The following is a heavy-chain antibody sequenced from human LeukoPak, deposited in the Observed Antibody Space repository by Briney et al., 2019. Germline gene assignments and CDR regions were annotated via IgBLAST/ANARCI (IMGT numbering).Heavy chain of an antibody. V-gene: IGHV4-39*01. D-gene: IGHD1-26*01. CDR2: IYYSGST. Sequence: PSETLCVTCTVSGGSISSSSYYWGWIRQPPGKGLEWIGSIYYSGSTYYNPSLKSRVTISVDTSKNQFSLKLSSVTAADTAVYYCARRRIVGAKPGFDIWGQGTMVTVSS. CDR3: ARRRIVGAKPGFDI. J-gene: IGHJ3*02. CDR1: GGSISSSSYY.